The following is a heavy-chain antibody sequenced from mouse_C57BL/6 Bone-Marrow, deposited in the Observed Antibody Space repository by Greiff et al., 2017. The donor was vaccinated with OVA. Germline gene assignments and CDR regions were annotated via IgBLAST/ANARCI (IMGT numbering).Heavy chain of an antibody. D-gene: IGHD2-4*01. Sequence: EVKVVESGGGLVQPGESLKLSCESNEYEFPSHDMSWVRKTPEKRLELVAAINSDGGSTYYPDTMERRLIISRDNTKKTLYLQMSSLRSEDTAVYYCARLYDYGYFDYWGQGTTLTVSS. V-gene: IGHV5-2*01. CDR3: ARLYDYGYFDY. CDR2: INSDGGST. J-gene: IGHJ2*01. CDR1: EYEFPSHD.